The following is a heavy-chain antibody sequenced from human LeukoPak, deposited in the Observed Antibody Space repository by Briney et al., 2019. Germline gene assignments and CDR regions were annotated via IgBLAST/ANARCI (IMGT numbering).Heavy chain of an antibody. D-gene: IGHD4-17*01. V-gene: IGHV3-7*01. Sequence: PGGSLRLSCAASGFTFSSYWMSWVRQAPGKGLEWVANIKQDGSEKYYVDSVKGRFTISRDNGKNSLYMQMNSLRAEDTAVYYCARDFTVTTNYYFDYWGQGTLVTVSS. CDR1: GFTFSSYW. J-gene: IGHJ4*02. CDR3: ARDFTVTTNYYFDY. CDR2: IKQDGSEK.